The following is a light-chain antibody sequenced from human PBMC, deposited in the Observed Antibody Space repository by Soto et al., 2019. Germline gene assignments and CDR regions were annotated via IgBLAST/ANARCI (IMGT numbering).Light chain of an antibody. CDR3: SSYTSSSTLVV. CDR2: DVS. CDR1: SSDVGGYNY. Sequence: QSALTQPASVSGSPGQSITISCTGTSSDVGGYNYVSWYQQHPGKDPQLMIYDVSNRPSGVSNRFSGSQSGNTASLTISGLHAEDEADYYCSSYTSSSTLVVFGGGTKLTVL. V-gene: IGLV2-14*01. J-gene: IGLJ2*01.